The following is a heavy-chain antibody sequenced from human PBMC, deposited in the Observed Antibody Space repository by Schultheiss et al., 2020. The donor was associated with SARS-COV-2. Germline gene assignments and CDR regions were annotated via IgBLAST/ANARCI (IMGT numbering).Heavy chain of an antibody. CDR3: ARGRGYSYGSHFDY. Sequence: GGSLRLSCAASGFTVSSNYMSWVRQAPGKGLEWVSGISWNSGSIGYADSVKGRFTISRDNAKNSLYLQMNSLRAEDTAVYYCARGRGYSYGSHFDYWGQGTLVTVSS. J-gene: IGHJ4*02. V-gene: IGHV3-48*04. CDR2: ISWNSGSI. D-gene: IGHD5-18*01. CDR1: GFTVSSNY.